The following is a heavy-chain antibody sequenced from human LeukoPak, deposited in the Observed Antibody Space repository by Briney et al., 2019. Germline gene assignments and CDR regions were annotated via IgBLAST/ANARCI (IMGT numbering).Heavy chain of an antibody. CDR2: IIPVAGLI. Sequence: ASVKVSCKASGGTLSSYPISWVRQAPGQGLEWMGRIIPVAGLINYAQKFQGRLTLTADLSTTTVYMVLNNLTSDDTALYFCARPSVAWFDPWGQGTPVIVSS. CDR3: ARPSVAWFDP. J-gene: IGHJ5*02. CDR1: GGTLSSYP. D-gene: IGHD6-19*01. V-gene: IGHV1-69*02.